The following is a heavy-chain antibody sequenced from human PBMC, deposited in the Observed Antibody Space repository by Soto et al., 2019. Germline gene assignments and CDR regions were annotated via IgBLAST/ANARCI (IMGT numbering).Heavy chain of an antibody. CDR1: GFTFSSYW. CDR3: ARDFGYSRYDTEQVFDY. J-gene: IGHJ4*02. D-gene: IGHD5-12*01. CDR2: IKQDGSEK. Sequence: EVQLVESGGGLVQPGGSLRLSCAASGFTFSSYWMSWVRQAPGKGLEWVANIKQDGSEKYYVDSVKGRFTISRDNAKNSLYLQMNSLRVEDTAVYYCARDFGYSRYDTEQVFDYWGQGTLVTVSS. V-gene: IGHV3-7*01.